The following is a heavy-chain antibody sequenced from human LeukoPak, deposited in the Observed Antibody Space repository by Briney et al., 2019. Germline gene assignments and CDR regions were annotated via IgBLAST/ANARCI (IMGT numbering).Heavy chain of an antibody. CDR1: GYTFTGYY. CDR3: ARGDYGDYAALIDY. CDR2: INPNSGGT. V-gene: IGHV1-2*02. J-gene: IGHJ4*02. Sequence: ASVKVSCKASGYTFTGYYMHWVRQAPGQGLEWMGWINPNSGGTNYAQKFQGGVTMTRDTSISTAYMELSRLRSDDTAVYYCARGDYGDYAALIDYWGQGTLVTVSS. D-gene: IGHD4-17*01.